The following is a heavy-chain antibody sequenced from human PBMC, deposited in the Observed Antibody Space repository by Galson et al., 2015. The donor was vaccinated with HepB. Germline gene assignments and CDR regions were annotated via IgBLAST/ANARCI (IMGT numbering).Heavy chain of an antibody. J-gene: IGHJ5*02. D-gene: IGHD3-3*01. CDR2: ISATSSTI. CDR3: ARDSRATFGEPNWFDP. Sequence: LILSYAASGFSFSRYNMNWVRQVPGKGLEWISYISATSSTIEYADAVKGRFTISRDNAKNSLFLQMSSLRTEDTAVYYCARDSRATFGEPNWFDPWGQGTQVTVSS. V-gene: IGHV3-48*01. CDR1: GFSFSRYN.